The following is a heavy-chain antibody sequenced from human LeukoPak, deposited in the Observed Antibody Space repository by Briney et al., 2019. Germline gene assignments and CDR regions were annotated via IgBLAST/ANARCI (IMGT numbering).Heavy chain of an antibody. V-gene: IGHV3-7*05. D-gene: IGHD6-19*01. CDR1: GFTFSNSW. CDR2: IKTDGSDK. J-gene: IGHJ4*02. Sequence: GGSLRLSCAVSGFTFSNSWMSWVRQAPGKGLEWVANIKTDGSDKNYVDSVKGRFTISRDNAKNSLYLQMNSLRAEDTAVYYCAKELVAVAGDRGVDYWGQGTLVTVSS. CDR3: AKELVAVAGDRGVDY.